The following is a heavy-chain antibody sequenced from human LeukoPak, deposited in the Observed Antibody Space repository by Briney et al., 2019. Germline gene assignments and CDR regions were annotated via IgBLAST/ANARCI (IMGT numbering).Heavy chain of an antibody. CDR3: ARARGELFLYYYYYYGMDV. V-gene: IGHV4-59*12. J-gene: IGHJ6*02. D-gene: IGHD2-21*01. CDR2: IYYSGST. Sequence: PSETLSLTCTVSGGSISTYYGNWIRQAPGKGLEWIGYIYYSGSTNYNPSLKSRVTMSVDTSRNQFSLKLSSVTAADTAVYYCARARGELFLYYYYYYGMDVWGQGTTVTVSS. CDR1: GGSISTYY.